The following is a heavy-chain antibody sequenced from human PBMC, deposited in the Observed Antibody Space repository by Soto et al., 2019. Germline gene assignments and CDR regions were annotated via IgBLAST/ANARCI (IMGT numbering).Heavy chain of an antibody. CDR2: IYYSGST. V-gene: IGHV4-59*01. D-gene: IGHD1-7*01. Sequence: SETLSLTCTVSGGSISSYYWSWIRQPPGKGLEWIGYIYYSGSTNYNPSLKSRVTISVDTSKNQFSLKLSSVTAADTAVYYCARDMQNNWNYRASRYYYYMDVWGKGTTVTVSS. CDR1: GGSISSYY. CDR3: ARDMQNNWNYRASRYYYYMDV. J-gene: IGHJ6*03.